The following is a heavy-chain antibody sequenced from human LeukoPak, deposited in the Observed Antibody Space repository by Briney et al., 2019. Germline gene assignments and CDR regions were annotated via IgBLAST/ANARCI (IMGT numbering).Heavy chain of an antibody. Sequence: PSETLSLTCTVSGGSISSSSYYWGWIRQPPGKGLEWIGTSYYSGSTNYNPSLKSRVTISVDTSKNQFSLKLSSVTAADTAVYYCARVGDYGDFPSNWFDPWSQGTLVTVSS. D-gene: IGHD4-17*01. CDR3: ARVGDYGDFPSNWFDP. J-gene: IGHJ5*02. CDR1: GGSISSSSYY. V-gene: IGHV4-39*07. CDR2: SYYSGST.